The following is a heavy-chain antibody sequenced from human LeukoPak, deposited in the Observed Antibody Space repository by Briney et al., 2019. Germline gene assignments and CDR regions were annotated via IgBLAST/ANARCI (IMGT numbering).Heavy chain of an antibody. D-gene: IGHD3-22*01. CDR2: INSDGSST. J-gene: IGHJ4*02. CDR3: AKELYYYDTKGLDY. V-gene: IGHV3-74*01. CDR1: GFTFSSYW. Sequence: PGGSLRLSCAASGFTFSSYWMHWVRQAPGKGLVWVSRINSDGSSTSYADSVKGRFTISRDNAKNTLYLQMNSLRAEDTAVYYCAKELYYYDTKGLDYWGQGTLVTVSS.